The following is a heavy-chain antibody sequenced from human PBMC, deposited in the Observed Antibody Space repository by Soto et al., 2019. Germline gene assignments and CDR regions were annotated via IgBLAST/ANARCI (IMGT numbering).Heavy chain of an antibody. Sequence: SGPTLVNPPQTLTLTCTFSGFSLSTSGVGVGWIRQPPGKALEWLALIYWDDDKRYSPSLKSRLTITKDTSKNQVVLTMTNMDPVDTATYYCAHTRYSSSWPNYYYYMDVWGKGTTVTVSS. J-gene: IGHJ6*03. CDR2: IYWDDDK. CDR3: AHTRYSSSWPNYYYYMDV. CDR1: GFSLSTSGVG. V-gene: IGHV2-5*02. D-gene: IGHD6-13*01.